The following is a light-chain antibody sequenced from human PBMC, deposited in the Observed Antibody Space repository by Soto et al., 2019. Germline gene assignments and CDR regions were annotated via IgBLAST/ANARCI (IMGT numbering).Light chain of an antibody. CDR1: QSVSSSY. CDR2: CAS. J-gene: IGKJ2*01. CDR3: QQYGSSPYT. Sequence: EIVLTQSPGPLSLSPGERATLSCRASQSVSSSYLAWYQQKPGQAPRLLIYCASSRATGIPDRFSGSGSGTDFTLTISRLEPEACAVYYCQQYGSSPYTFGQGTKLESK. V-gene: IGKV3-20*01.